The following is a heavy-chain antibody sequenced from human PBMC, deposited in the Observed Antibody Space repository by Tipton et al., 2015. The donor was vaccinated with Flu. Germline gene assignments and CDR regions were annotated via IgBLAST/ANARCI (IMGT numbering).Heavy chain of an antibody. CDR2: IYSSGST. V-gene: IGHV4-4*07. CDR1: GGSISSYY. J-gene: IGHJ4*02. Sequence: TLSLTCTVSGGSISSYYWSWIRQPAGKGLEWIGRIYSSGSTSYNPSLKSRVTMSVDTAENQFSLKLSSVTAADTAVYYCASLYYDFWSGYYGVDYWGQGTLVTVSS. CDR3: ASLYYDFWSGYYGVDY. D-gene: IGHD3-3*01.